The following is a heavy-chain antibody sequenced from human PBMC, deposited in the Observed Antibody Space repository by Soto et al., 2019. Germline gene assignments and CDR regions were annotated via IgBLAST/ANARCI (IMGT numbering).Heavy chain of an antibody. Sequence: QITLKESGHTLVKPTQMLTLTCTFSGFSLNTRGVGVGWIRQPPGGALEWLALIYWDDDKRYSPSLRSRLTITKDTSKNQVVLTMTTMEPLDTGTYYCAHTYSSSPDDGFDVWGQGTRVTVSP. CDR3: AHTYSSSPDDGFDV. D-gene: IGHD6-6*01. J-gene: IGHJ3*01. CDR2: IYWDDDK. V-gene: IGHV2-5*02. CDR1: GFSLNTRGVG.